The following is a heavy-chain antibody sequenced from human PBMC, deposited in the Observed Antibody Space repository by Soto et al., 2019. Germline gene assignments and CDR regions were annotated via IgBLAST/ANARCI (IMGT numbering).Heavy chain of an antibody. V-gene: IGHV4-39*02. J-gene: IGHJ5*02. CDR2: IYYSGST. CDR3: AREGRITMVRGVIPSWFDP. D-gene: IGHD3-10*01. Sequence: QLQLQESGPGLVKPSETLSLTCTVSGGSISSSSYYWGWIRQPPGKGLEWIGSIYYSGSTYYNPSLKSRVTISVDTSKNQFSLKLSSVTAADTAVYYCAREGRITMVRGVIPSWFDPWGQGTLVTVSS. CDR1: GGSISSSSYY.